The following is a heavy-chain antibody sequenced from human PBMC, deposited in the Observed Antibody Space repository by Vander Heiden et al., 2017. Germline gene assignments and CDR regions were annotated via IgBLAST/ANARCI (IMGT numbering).Heavy chain of an antibody. CDR1: GFTFSRYA. CDR2: ITSGGGT. D-gene: IGHD4-17*01. J-gene: IGHJ3*02. CDR3: ARDPNGDYIGAFDM. Sequence: EVQLLESGGGLIQPGGSLRLSCGAAGFTFSRYAMSWVRQAPGKGLECVSGITSGGGTKYADSVRDRSTISRDNSKNTLYLQMNSLRAEDTALYFCARDPNGDYIGAFDMWGQGTMVTVSS. V-gene: IGHV3-23*01.